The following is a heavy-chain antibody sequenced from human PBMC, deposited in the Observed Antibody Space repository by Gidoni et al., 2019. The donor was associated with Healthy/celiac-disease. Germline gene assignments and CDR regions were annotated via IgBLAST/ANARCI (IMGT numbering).Heavy chain of an antibody. Sequence: EVQLVQSGAEVKKPGESLKISCTGSGYSFTSYWIGWVRPLPGQGLGGMGIIYPGDSDTRYSPSFQGQVTNSADKSISTAYLQWSSLKASDTAMYYCARTITAGRDAFDIWGQGTMVTVSS. D-gene: IGHD3-10*01. V-gene: IGHV5-51*01. CDR2: IYPGDSDT. J-gene: IGHJ3*02. CDR3: ARTITAGRDAFDI. CDR1: GYSFTSYW.